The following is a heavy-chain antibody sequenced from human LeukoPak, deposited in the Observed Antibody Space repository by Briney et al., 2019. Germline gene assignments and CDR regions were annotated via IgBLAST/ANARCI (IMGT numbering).Heavy chain of an antibody. CDR2: IIPILGIA. CDR3: ARDGSGWYGQVDY. V-gene: IGHV1-69*04. D-gene: IGHD6-19*01. J-gene: IGHJ4*02. Sequence: GASVKVSCKASGGTFSSYAISWVRQAPGQGLEWMGRIIPILGIANYAQKFQGRVTITADKSTSTAYMELSSLRSEDTAVYYCARDGSGWYGQVDYWGQGTLVTVSS. CDR1: GGTFSSYA.